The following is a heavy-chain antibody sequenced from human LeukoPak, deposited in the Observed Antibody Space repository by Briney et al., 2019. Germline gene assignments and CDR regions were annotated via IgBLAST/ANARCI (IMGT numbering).Heavy chain of an antibody. CDR1: GYTFTGYY. Sequence: ASVKVSCKASGYTFTGYYMHWVRQAPGQGLEWMGWINPNSGGTNYAQKFQGRVTMTRDTSISTAYMELRSLRSDDTAVYFCARDSPISMMVIVDHLSYFDYWGQGTLVTVSS. CDR3: ARDSPISMMVIVDHLSYFDY. CDR2: INPNSGGT. D-gene: IGHD3-22*01. V-gene: IGHV1-2*02. J-gene: IGHJ4*02.